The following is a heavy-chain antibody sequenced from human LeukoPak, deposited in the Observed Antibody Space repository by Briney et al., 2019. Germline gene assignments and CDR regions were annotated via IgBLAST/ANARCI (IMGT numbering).Heavy chain of an antibody. CDR1: GFTVSSNY. V-gene: IGHV3-53*01. J-gene: IGHJ6*02. Sequence: GGSLRLSCAASGFTVSSNYMSWVRQAPGKGLEWVSVIFSGGSTYYADSVKGRFTISRDNSKNTLYLQMNSLRAEDTAVYYCARENDMGYCSGGRCYRGYNAMDVWGQGTTVTVSS. CDR3: ARENDMGYCSGGRCYRGYNAMDV. D-gene: IGHD2-15*01. CDR2: IFSGGST.